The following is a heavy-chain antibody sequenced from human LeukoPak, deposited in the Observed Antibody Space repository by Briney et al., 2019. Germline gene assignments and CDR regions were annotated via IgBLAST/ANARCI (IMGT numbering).Heavy chain of an antibody. CDR3: ARRGSSQGPDYYYYYMDV. J-gene: IGHJ6*03. V-gene: IGHV1-2*02. CDR1: GYTFTGYY. Sequence: ASVKVSCKASGYTFTGYYMHWVRQAPGQGLEWMGWINPNSGGTNYAQKFQGRITMTTDTSISTAYMELSSLRSEDTAVYYCARRGSSQGPDYYYYYMDVWGKGTTVTISS. CDR2: INPNSGGT. D-gene: IGHD6-13*01.